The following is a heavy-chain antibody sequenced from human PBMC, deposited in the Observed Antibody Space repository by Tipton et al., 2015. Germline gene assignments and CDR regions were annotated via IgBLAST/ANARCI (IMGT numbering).Heavy chain of an antibody. CDR3: ARQWLQLQSWFDP. V-gene: IGHV4-59*08. D-gene: IGHD5-24*01. CDR1: GASIFSYY. J-gene: IGHJ5*02. Sequence: TLSLTCTVSGASIFSYYWNWIRLSPGKGLEWIGYIDDSGTTNYNPSLKSRVSMSVDTAKNQFSLKLSSVTAADTAVYYCARQWLQLQSWFDPWGQGTLVTVSS. CDR2: IDDSGTT.